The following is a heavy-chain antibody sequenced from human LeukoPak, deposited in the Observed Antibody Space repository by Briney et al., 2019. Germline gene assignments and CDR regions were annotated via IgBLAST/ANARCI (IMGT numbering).Heavy chain of an antibody. CDR1: GFTFSSYS. CDR3: ARVTISVLGWFDP. Sequence: GGSLRLSCAASGFTFSSYSMNWVRQAPGKGLEWVSSISSSSSYIYYADSVKGRFTISRDNAKNSLYLQMNSLRAEDTAVYYCARVTISVLGWFDPWGQGTLVTVSS. D-gene: IGHD3-3*01. V-gene: IGHV3-21*01. J-gene: IGHJ5*02. CDR2: ISSSSSYI.